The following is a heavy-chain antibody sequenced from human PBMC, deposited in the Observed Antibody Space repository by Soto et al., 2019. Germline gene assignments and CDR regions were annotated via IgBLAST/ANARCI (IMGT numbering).Heavy chain of an antibody. CDR3: ARATVLLSNWFDP. D-gene: IGHD2-15*01. CDR1: GGSISSGDYY. J-gene: IGHJ5*02. Sequence: SETLSLTCTVSGGSISSGDYYWSWIRQPPGKGLEWIGYIYYSGSTYYNPSLKSRVTISVDTSKNQFSLKLSSVTAADTAVYYCARATVLLSNWFDPWGQGTLVTVSS. V-gene: IGHV4-30-4*01. CDR2: IYYSGST.